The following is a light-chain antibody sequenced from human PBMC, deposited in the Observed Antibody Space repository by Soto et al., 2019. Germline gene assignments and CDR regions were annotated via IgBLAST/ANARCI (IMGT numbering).Light chain of an antibody. CDR3: QQYSHWRT. J-gene: IGKJ1*01. V-gene: IGKV3-15*01. Sequence: EIMMTQSPANVSVFPGERATLSCSASQSIDSDLAWYQQKPGHVPRLLIYGASTRATGVPARFSGSGSGTEFTLTSISLQSDDFAVYYCQQYSHWRTFGPGTKVEIK. CDR1: QSIDSD. CDR2: GAS.